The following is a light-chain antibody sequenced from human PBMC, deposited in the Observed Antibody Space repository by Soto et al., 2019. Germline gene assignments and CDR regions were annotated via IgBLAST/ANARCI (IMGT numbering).Light chain of an antibody. CDR2: DNN. Sequence: QSVLTQPPSVSAAPGQKVTISCSGSNSNIGNNYVSWYQQLPGAAPKLLIYDNNQRPSGIPDRFSASRSGTSATLAISGLQTGDDADYFCGTWDISLSANVFGTGTKVTV. V-gene: IGLV1-51*01. J-gene: IGLJ1*01. CDR1: NSNIGNNY. CDR3: GTWDISLSANV.